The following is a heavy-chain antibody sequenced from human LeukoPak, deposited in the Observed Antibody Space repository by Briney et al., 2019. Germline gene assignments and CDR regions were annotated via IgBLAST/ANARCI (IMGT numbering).Heavy chain of an antibody. CDR1: GFTFSSYW. Sequence: GGSLRLSCAASGFTFSSYWMHWVRQAPGKGLVWVSRLKSDGSSTSYADSVKGRFTISRDNAKNTLYLQMNSLRAEDTAVYYCARGYSSSRYNWFAPWGQGTLVTVSS. CDR3: ARGYSSSRYNWFAP. J-gene: IGHJ5*02. V-gene: IGHV3-74*01. CDR2: LKSDGSST. D-gene: IGHD6-13*01.